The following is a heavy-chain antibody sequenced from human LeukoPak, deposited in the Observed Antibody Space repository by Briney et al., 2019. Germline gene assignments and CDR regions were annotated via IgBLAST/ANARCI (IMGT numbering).Heavy chain of an antibody. V-gene: IGHV4-39*02. D-gene: IGHD6-19*01. Sequence: PSETLSLTCTVSGGSISSSSYYWGWIRQPPGKGLEWIGSIYYSGSTYYNPSLKSQVTIYVDASKNQYSLKLSSVTAADTAVYYCAREEGQQWLVNYWGQGTLVTVSS. J-gene: IGHJ4*02. CDR3: AREEGQQWLVNY. CDR2: IYYSGST. CDR1: GGSISSSSYY.